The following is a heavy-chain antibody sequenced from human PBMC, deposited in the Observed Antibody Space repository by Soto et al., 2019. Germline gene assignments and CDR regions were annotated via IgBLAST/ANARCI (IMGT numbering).Heavy chain of an antibody. CDR3: ARILGYYYDSSGYRPPCFDY. V-gene: IGHV2-26*01. CDR1: GFSLSNARMG. CDR2: IFSNDEK. Sequence: SGPTLVNPTETLPLTCTVSGFSLSNARMGVSWIRQPPGKALEWLAHIFSNDEKSYSTSLKSRLTISKDTSKSQVVLTMTNRDPVDTATYYCARILGYYYDSSGYRPPCFDYWGQGTLVTVSS. D-gene: IGHD3-22*01. J-gene: IGHJ4*02.